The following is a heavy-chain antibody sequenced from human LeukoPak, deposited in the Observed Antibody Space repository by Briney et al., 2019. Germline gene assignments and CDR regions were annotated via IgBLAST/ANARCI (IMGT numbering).Heavy chain of an antibody. J-gene: IGHJ4*02. Sequence: SETLSLTCTVSDDSARSDNYYGGWVRQPPGKGLEWIGNIYYSGSTNYNPSLKSRVTISVDTSKNQFSPKLSSVTAADTAVYYCARGWRGLFDYWGQGTLVTVSS. V-gene: IGHV4-39*07. CDR1: DDSARSDNYY. CDR3: ARGWRGLFDY. D-gene: IGHD3-10*01. CDR2: IYYSGST.